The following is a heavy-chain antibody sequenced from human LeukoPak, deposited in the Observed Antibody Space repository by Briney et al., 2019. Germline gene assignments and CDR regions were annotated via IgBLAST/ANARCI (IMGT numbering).Heavy chain of an antibody. D-gene: IGHD6-13*01. CDR2: ISAIFCTA. CDR3: ARDKGSSSAGRIYYYYYYMDV. J-gene: IGHJ6*03. CDR1: VGTFSSYA. V-gene: IGHV1-69*06. Sequence: SSVTVSCKASVGTFSSYAISWVRQAPGPPREWTGMISAIFCTANYAQKFQGRVTITADKSTSTAYMELSSLRSEDTAVYYCARDKGSSSAGRIYYYYYYMDVWGKGATVTVSS.